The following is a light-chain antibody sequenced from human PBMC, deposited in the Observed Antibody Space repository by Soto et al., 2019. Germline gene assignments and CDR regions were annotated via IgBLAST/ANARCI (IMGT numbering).Light chain of an antibody. CDR1: SSDVGSYNY. CDR3: CSYTSSSTV. V-gene: IGLV2-14*01. CDR2: EVS. Sequence: QSDLTQPASVSGSPGQSITISCTGTSSDVGSYNYVSWYQQHPGKAPKLMIYEVSNRPSGVSNRFSGSKSGNTASLTISGLQAEDEANFYCCSYTSSSTVFGGGTKVTVL. J-gene: IGLJ3*02.